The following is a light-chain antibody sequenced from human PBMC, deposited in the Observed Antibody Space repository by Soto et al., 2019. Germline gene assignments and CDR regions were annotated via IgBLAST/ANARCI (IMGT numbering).Light chain of an antibody. CDR2: YDS. Sequence: SYELTQQPSVSVAPGKTARITCGGNNIGSKSVHWYQQKPGQAPVLVIYYDSDRPSGIPERFSGSNSGNAATLTISRVEAGDEADYHCQVWDSSSDHVVFGGGTKLTVL. CDR1: NIGSKS. J-gene: IGLJ2*01. V-gene: IGLV3-21*04. CDR3: QVWDSSSDHVV.